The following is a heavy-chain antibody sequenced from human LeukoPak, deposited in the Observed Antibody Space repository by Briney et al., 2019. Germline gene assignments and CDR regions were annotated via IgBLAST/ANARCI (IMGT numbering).Heavy chain of an antibody. CDR2: IYYSGST. CDR1: GGSISSSSYY. D-gene: IGHD6-19*01. Sequence: SETLSLTCTVSGGSISSSSYYWGWIRQPPGKGLEWIGSIYYSGSTYYNPSLKSRVTISVDTSKNQFSLKLSSVTAADTAVYYCATKDGYSNGWGTRYNWFDPWGQGTLVTVSS. J-gene: IGHJ5*02. CDR3: ATKDGYSNGWGTRYNWFDP. V-gene: IGHV4-39*07.